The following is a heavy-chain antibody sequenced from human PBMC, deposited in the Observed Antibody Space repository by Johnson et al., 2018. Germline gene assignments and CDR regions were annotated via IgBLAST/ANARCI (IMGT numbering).Heavy chain of an antibody. CDR3: ARAEYWFLEWLSYMDV. J-gene: IGHJ6*03. D-gene: IGHD3-3*01. Sequence: QVQLVQSGAEVKKPGASVKVSCKASGYTFTSYDINWVRQATGQGLEWMGWMNTNSGNTGEAKKLQGRVTMTRTTSISTAYMELSSLRSEDTAVYYCARAEYWFLEWLSYMDVWGKGTTVTVSS. CDR1: GYTFTSYD. V-gene: IGHV1-8*01. CDR2: MNTNSGNT.